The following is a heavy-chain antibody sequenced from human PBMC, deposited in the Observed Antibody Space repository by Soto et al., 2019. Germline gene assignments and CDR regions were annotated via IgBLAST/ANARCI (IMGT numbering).Heavy chain of an antibody. D-gene: IGHD2-15*01. J-gene: IGHJ6*02. CDR3: ATGYCSGGSCSSQRFNYYYYGMDV. Sequence: GGSLRLSCAASGFTFSSYAMHWVRQAPGKGLEWVAVISYDGSNKYYADSVKGRFTISRDNSKNTLYLQMNSLRAEDTAVYYCATGYCSGGSCSSQRFNYYYYGMDVWGQGTTVTVSS. CDR2: ISYDGSNK. CDR1: GFTFSSYA. V-gene: IGHV3-30-3*01.